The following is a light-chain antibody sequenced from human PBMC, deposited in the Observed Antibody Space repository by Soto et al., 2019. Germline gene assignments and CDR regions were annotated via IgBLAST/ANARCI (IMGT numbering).Light chain of an antibody. CDR2: WAS. CDR1: QSLLANCNNKNC. CDR3: QHFFSPPFP. J-gene: IGKJ2*01. Sequence: DIVMTQSPDSLAVSLGERATINCKSSQSLLANCNNKNCLAWYQHKPGQPPKMLILWASTRESGVPDRFGGSGSGTDFTLAISSLQAEDAAVYDCQHFFSPPFPFGQGTKLEIK. V-gene: IGKV4-1*01.